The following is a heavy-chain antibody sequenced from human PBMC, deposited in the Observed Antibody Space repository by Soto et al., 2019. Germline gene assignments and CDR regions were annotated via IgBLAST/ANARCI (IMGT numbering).Heavy chain of an antibody. D-gene: IGHD3-16*01. V-gene: IGHV3-23*01. CDR3: AKGLRRLLRTQYYYGLDV. CDR2: ISGSGGNT. J-gene: IGHJ6*02. CDR1: GFTFSPYA. Sequence: GGSLRLACAASGFTFSPYAMTWVRQAPGKGLEWVSSISGSGGNTNYADSVKGRFTVSRDNSKRTLSLQMNSLTEEDTAIYYCAKGLRRLLRTQYYYGLDVWGRGTTVTVSS.